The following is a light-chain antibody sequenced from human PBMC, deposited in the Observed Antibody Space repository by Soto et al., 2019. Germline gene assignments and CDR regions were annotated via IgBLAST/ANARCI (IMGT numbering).Light chain of an antibody. J-gene: IGLJ1*01. V-gene: IGLV2-14*01. CDR3: SSYTSSSTLLYV. Sequence: QSVLTQPASVSGSPGQSITISCTGTSSDVGGYNYVSWYQQHPGKAPKLMIYEVSNRPSGVSNRFSGSKSGNTASLTISGLQAEDEAAYYCSSYTSSSTLLYVFGTGTKVTVL. CDR1: SSDVGGYNY. CDR2: EVS.